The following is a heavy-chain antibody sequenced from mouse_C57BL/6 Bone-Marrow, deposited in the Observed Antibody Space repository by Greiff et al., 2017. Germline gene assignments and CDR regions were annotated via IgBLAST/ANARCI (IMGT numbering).Heavy chain of an antibody. D-gene: IGHD3-2*02. V-gene: IGHV1-62-2*01. J-gene: IGHJ4*01. CDR3: ARHEEGLRLRGYAMDY. CDR1: GYTFTEYT. CDR2: FYPGSGSI. Sequence: VQLQESGAELVKPGASVKLSCKASGYTFTEYTIHWVKQRSGQGLEWIGWFYPGSGSIKNNEKFKDKATLTADKSSSTVYMELSRLTSEDSAVYFCARHEEGLRLRGYAMDYWGQGTSVTVSS.